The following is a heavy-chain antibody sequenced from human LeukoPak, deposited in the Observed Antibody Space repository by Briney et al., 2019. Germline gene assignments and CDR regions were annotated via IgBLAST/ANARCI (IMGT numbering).Heavy chain of an antibody. D-gene: IGHD4-17*01. CDR3: AGTFYGDYPY. CDR1: GFTFSSYD. CDR2: IGTTGDT. V-gene: IGHV3-13*01. J-gene: IGHJ4*02. Sequence: GGSLRLSCAASGFTFSSYDMHWVRQATGKGLEWVSSIGTTGDTHYAVSVKGRFTISSDNGKNSLYLQMNSLSAGDAAVYFCAGTFYGDYPYWGQGTLVTVSS.